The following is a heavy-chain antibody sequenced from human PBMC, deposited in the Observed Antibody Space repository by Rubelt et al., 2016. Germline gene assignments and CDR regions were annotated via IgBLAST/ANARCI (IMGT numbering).Heavy chain of an antibody. CDR1: GFISSDHG. Sequence: QEQVVESGGGVVQPGRSLKLSCAASGFISSDHGMHWVRQAPGKGLEGVAVTWNDGSHKYYADSVKGRVTISKDDSKSMVYLEMKSLRVEDTAMYDCVRPGTAWREWYFGVWGRGTLVTVSS. J-gene: IGHJ2*01. CDR2: TWNDGSHK. CDR3: VRPGTAWREWYFGV. V-gene: IGHV3-33*01. D-gene: IGHD1-26*01.